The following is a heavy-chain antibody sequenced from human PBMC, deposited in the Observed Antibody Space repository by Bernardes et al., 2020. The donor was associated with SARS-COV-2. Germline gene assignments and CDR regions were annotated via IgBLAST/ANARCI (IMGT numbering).Heavy chain of an antibody. CDR3: GTGWNGANPTGMDV. CDR1: GFTFNIYW. Sequence: GGSLRLSCAASGFTFNIYWMHWVRQTPGQGLVWFSRINPDGSQTDYADSVRGRFTISRDNAKTTVYLQMNSLRAEDTALYYCGTGWNGANPTGMDVWGQGTPVTVSS. CDR2: INPDGSQT. D-gene: IGHD1-1*01. V-gene: IGHV3-74*01. J-gene: IGHJ6*02.